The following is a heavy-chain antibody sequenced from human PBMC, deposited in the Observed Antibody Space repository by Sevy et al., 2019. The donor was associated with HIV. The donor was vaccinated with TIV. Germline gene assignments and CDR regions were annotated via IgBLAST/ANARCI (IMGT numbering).Heavy chain of an antibody. V-gene: IGHV3-53*01. Sequence: GGSLRLSCAASGFTVSSNYMSWVRQAPGKGLEWVSVIYSGGSTYYADSVKGRFTISRANSKNRLYLQMNSLRAEDTAVYYCAREGDFWRGDMDVWGKGTTVTVSS. D-gene: IGHD3-3*01. CDR3: AREGDFWRGDMDV. CDR2: IYSGGST. J-gene: IGHJ6*03. CDR1: GFTVSSNY.